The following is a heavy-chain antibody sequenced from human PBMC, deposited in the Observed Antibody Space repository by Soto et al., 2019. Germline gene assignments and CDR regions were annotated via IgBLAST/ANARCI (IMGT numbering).Heavy chain of an antibody. CDR1: GFTFSSYA. V-gene: IGHV3-23*01. D-gene: IGHD2-2*01. Sequence: AGGSLRLSCAVSGFTFSSYAMTWVRQAPGKXLEWVSTISTTGIATYYADSVKGRFTISRDNSKNTLYLQMNSLRAEDTAVYYCAKEAHSSTNAYKYYYYGMDVWGQGTTVTVSS. CDR2: ISTTGIAT. J-gene: IGHJ6*02. CDR3: AKEAHSSTNAYKYYYYGMDV.